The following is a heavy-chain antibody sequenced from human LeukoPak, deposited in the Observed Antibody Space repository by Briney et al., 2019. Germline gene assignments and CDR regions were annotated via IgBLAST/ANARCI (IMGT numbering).Heavy chain of an antibody. CDR1: GVTFSSDE. Sequence: GGSLRLSCAASGVTFSSDEMNWVRQAPGKGLEWVSYISSSGSTTHYADSVKGRFTISRDNAKNSLYLQMNRLRAEDTAVYYCERDNYDSSGYYFDWGQGTLVTVSS. CDR3: ERDNYDSSGYYFD. V-gene: IGHV3-48*03. J-gene: IGHJ4*02. D-gene: IGHD3-22*01. CDR2: ISSSGSTT.